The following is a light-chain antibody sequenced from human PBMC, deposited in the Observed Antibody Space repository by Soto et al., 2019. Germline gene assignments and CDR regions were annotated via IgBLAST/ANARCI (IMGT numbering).Light chain of an antibody. CDR3: QKYNSAPTWT. J-gene: IGKJ1*01. CDR1: QDISNY. CDR2: GAS. Sequence: DIQMTQSPSSLSASVGDRVTITCRATQDISNYLAWYQQRPGKVPKLLIYGASILQSGVPSRFRGSGSGTDFTLTISSLQPEDVATYYCQKYNSAPTWTFGQGTKAQIK. V-gene: IGKV1-27*01.